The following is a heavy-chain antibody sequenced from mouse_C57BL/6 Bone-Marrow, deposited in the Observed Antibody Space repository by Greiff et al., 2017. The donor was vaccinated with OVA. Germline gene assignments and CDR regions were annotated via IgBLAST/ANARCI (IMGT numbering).Heavy chain of an antibody. CDR2: IDPSDSYT. CDR1: GYTFTSYW. J-gene: IGHJ3*01. V-gene: IGHV1-69*01. D-gene: IGHD1-1*01. CDR3: ARGAVHYDGFAY. Sequence: QVQLQQPGAELVMPGASVKLSCKASGYTFTSYWMHWVKQRPGQGLEWIGEIDPSDSYTNYNQKFKGKSTLTVDKSSSTAYMQLSSLTSEDSAVDYCARGAVHYDGFAYWGQGTLVTVSA.